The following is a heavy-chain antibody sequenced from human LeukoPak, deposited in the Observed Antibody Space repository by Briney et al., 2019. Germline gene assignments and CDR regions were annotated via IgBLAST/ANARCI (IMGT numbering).Heavy chain of an antibody. CDR3: ARDEQWLPTEDYFDY. CDR2: INPNSGDT. D-gene: IGHD6-19*01. J-gene: IGHJ4*02. CDR1: GYSFTTHA. Sequence: ASVKVSCKASGYSFTTHAMNWVRQAPGQGLEWMGWINPNSGDTNYVQKFQGRVTMTRDTSISTAYMELSRLRSDDTAVYYCARDEQWLPTEDYFDYWGQGTLVTVSS. V-gene: IGHV1-2*02.